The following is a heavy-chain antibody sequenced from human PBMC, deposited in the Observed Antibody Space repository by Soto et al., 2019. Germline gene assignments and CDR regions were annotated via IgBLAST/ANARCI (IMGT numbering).Heavy chain of an antibody. CDR1: GFTFSSYA. V-gene: IGHV3-23*01. D-gene: IGHD3-3*01. J-gene: IGHJ4*02. CDR3: ADGGEWLFNFDY. CDR2: ISGSGDNT. Sequence: PGGSLRLSCAASGFTFSSYAMSWVRQAPGKGLEWVSAISGSGDNTYYPDSVKGRFTISSDNARNTLYLQMNSLRAEDTAVYYCADGGEWLFNFDYWGQGTLVTVSS.